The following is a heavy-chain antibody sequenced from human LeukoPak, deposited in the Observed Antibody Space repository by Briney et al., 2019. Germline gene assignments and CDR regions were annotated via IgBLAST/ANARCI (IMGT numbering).Heavy chain of an antibody. Sequence: GGSLRLSCVASGFTFSSYWMSWVRQAPGKGLEWVSAISGSGGSTYYADSVKGRFTISRDNSKNTLYLQMNSLRAEDTAVYYCAKDLGAGGFDYWGQGTLVTVSS. CDR2: ISGSGGST. CDR3: AKDLGAGGFDY. D-gene: IGHD3-10*01. CDR1: GFTFSSYW. J-gene: IGHJ4*02. V-gene: IGHV3-23*01.